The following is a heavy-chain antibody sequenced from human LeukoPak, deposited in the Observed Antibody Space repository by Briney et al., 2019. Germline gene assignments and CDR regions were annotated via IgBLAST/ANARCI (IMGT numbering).Heavy chain of an antibody. J-gene: IGHJ4*02. Sequence: SHTLSLTCTVSGGSISSGDNYWGWLRHTPGKGREGIGYIYYSGSTYYNPSLKSRVTISVATSKNQFSLKLSSVTAADTAVYYCARGPDTDCFDYWGQGTLVTVFS. D-gene: IGHD3/OR15-3a*01. CDR1: GGSISSGDNY. CDR2: IYYSGST. CDR3: ARGPDTDCFDY. V-gene: IGHV4-30-4*08.